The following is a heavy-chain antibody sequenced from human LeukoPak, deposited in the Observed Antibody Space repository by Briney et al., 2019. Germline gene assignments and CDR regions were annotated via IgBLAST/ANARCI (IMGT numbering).Heavy chain of an antibody. V-gene: IGHV3-53*01. J-gene: IGHJ4*02. D-gene: IGHD3-16*01. Sequence: GGSLRLSCAASGFTVSSNYMSWVRQAPGKGLEWVSVIYSSIGTDYADSVKGRFTISRDNSKNTVYLQMNSLRAEDTAVYYCAKEYDSLYYFDYWGQGTLVTVSS. CDR1: GFTVSSNY. CDR3: AKEYDSLYYFDY. CDR2: IYSSIGT.